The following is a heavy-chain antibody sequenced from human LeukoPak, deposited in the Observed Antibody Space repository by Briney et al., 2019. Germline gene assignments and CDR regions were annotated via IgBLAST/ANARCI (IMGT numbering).Heavy chain of an antibody. Sequence: GGSLRLSCAASAFTFSSYAMSWVRQAPGKGLEWISAISAGGGSTYYADSVKGRCTISRDNSKSTVSLQMSVLRAEDTAIYYCAKVAGSGGYFPEYWGQGTLVTVSS. CDR1: AFTFSSYA. V-gene: IGHV3-23*01. CDR2: ISAGGGST. CDR3: AKVAGSGGYFPEY. J-gene: IGHJ4*02. D-gene: IGHD3-10*01.